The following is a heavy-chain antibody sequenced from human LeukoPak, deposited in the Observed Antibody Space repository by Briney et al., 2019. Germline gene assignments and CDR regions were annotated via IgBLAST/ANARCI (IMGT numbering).Heavy chain of an antibody. CDR1: GYSFTDYW. CDR2: IYPGDSDT. CDR3: ARHSYTSGWYVDY. J-gene: IGHJ4*02. V-gene: IGHV5-51*01. Sequence: GESLKISWKGSGYSFTDYWIGWVRQMPGKGLEGVGIIYPGDSDTRYSPSFQGQVTISADKPISTAYLQWSSLKASDTAMYYCARHSYTSGWYVDYWGQGALVTVSS. D-gene: IGHD6-19*01.